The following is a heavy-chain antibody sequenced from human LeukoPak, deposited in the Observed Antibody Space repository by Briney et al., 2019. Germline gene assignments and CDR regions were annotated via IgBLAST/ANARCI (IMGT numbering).Heavy chain of an antibody. J-gene: IGHJ4*02. CDR2: ISGSSGII. CDR3: ARDRRLYGASFDY. CDR1: GFTFNTYT. V-gene: IGHV3-48*01. Sequence: GGSLRLSCAASGFTFNTYTMNWVRQAPGKGLEWVSYISGSSGIIDYADSVRGRFTISRDNAKNSLYLQMNSLRAEDTAVYYCARDRRLYGASFDYWGQGTLVTVSS. D-gene: IGHD4-17*01.